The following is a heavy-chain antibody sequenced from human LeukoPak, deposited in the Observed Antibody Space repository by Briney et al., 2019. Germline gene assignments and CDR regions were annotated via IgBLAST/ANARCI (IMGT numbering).Heavy chain of an antibody. CDR1: GFTLSKYY. CDR3: TRAIRGYSHDAL. Sequence: KPGGSLRLSCAASGFTLSKYYMSWIRQTPGKGLEWVSYINGDASDINYVDSVKGRFTVSRDNAKNPVSLQMNSLRAEDTAVYYCTRAIRGYSHDALWGQGTLVTVSS. V-gene: IGHV3-11*01. CDR2: INGDASDI. D-gene: IGHD5-18*01. J-gene: IGHJ4*02.